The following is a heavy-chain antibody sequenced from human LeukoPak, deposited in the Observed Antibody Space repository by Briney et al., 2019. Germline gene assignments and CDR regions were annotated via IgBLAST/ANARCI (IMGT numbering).Heavy chain of an antibody. CDR3: AKAWTYYYGSGSYIGY. CDR1: GFTFSSYA. CDR2: ISGSGGSA. J-gene: IGHJ4*02. Sequence: PGGSLRLSCAASGFTFSSYAMSWVRQAPGKGLEWVSAISGSGGSAYYADSVKGRCTLSRDNAKNTLYLQMNSLRAEGTAVYYCAKAWTYYYGSGSYIGYGGPGTLVTVSS. V-gene: IGHV3-23*01. D-gene: IGHD3-10*01.